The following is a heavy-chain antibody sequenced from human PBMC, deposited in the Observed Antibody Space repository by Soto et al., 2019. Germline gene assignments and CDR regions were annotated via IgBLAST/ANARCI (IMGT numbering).Heavy chain of an antibody. J-gene: IGHJ5*02. D-gene: IGHD5-18*01. Sequence: PGGSLRLSCAASGFTFSDYYMSWMRQAPGKGLEWVSYISSSGGTIYYADSVKGRFTISRDNAKNSLYLQMNSLRAEDTAVYYCARDGVDTATSWGQGTLVTVSS. CDR1: GFTFSDYY. CDR3: ARDGVDTATS. V-gene: IGHV3-11*01. CDR2: ISSSGGTI.